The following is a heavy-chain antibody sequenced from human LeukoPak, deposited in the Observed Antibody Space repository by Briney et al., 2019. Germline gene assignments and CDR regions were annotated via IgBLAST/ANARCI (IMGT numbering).Heavy chain of an antibody. Sequence: PGGSLRLSCAASGFTFSSYAMSWVRQAPGKGLEWVSAISGSGGSTYYADSVKGRFTISRDNSKNTLYLQMNSLRPEDTAVYYCAHYYYDATAYYYFDQWGQGTLVTVSS. V-gene: IGHV3-23*01. CDR2: ISGSGGST. J-gene: IGHJ4*02. CDR1: GFTFSSYA. CDR3: AHYYYDATAYYYFDQ. D-gene: IGHD3-22*01.